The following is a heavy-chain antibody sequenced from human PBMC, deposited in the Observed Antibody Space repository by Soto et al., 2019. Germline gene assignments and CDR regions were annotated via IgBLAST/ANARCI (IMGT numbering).Heavy chain of an antibody. J-gene: IGHJ4*02. CDR2: IYYSGST. CDR1: GGSISSYY. D-gene: IGHD5-12*01. Sequence: SETLSLTCTVSGGSISSYYWSWIRQPPGKGLEWIGYIYYSGSTNYNPSLKSRDTISVDTSKNQFSLKLSSVTAADTAVYYCARHGWGIVATIFDYWGQGTLVTVSS. CDR3: ARHGWGIVATIFDY. V-gene: IGHV4-59*08.